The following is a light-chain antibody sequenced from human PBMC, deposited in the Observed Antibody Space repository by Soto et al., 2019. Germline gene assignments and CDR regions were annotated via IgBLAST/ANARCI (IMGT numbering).Light chain of an antibody. CDR3: HQYGSSPET. V-gene: IGKV3-20*01. J-gene: IGKJ1*01. Sequence: EIVLTQSPVTLSLSPGERATLSCRARQSVSTNYLAWYQQKPGQAPRLLIYGASNRATGIPDRFSGSGSGTDFTLTISRLEPEDFAVYYCHQYGSSPETFGQGTKVEIK. CDR2: GAS. CDR1: QSVSTNY.